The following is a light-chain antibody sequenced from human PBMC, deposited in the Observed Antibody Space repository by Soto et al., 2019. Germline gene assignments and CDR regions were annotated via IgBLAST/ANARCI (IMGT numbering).Light chain of an antibody. CDR1: QSVSSNY. V-gene: IGKV3-20*01. Sequence: EIVMTQSPGTLSLSPGETATLSCRASQSVSSNYVAGFHQKPGQAPRLLIYGASSRATGVPDRFSASGSGTDFTLTISRLEPEDFAVYYWQQYGRSPFTFGPGTKVDSK. CDR2: GAS. CDR3: QQYGRSPFT. J-gene: IGKJ3*01.